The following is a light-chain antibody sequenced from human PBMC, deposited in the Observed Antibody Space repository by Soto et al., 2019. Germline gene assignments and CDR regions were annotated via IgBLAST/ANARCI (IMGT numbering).Light chain of an antibody. CDR3: QQYGRTSWT. V-gene: IGKV3-20*01. CDR1: QSVSTNF. J-gene: IGKJ1*01. Sequence: ESVLTQSPATLSLSPGEGATLSCRASQSVSTNFFAWYQQKPGQAPRLLIYGASTRATGIPDRFSGSGSGTDFTLTISRLEPEDFAVYYCQQYGRTSWTFGQGTKVDIK. CDR2: GAS.